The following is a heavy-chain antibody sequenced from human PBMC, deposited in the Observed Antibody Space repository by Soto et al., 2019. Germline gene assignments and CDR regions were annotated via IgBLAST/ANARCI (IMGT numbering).Heavy chain of an antibody. CDR3: ARDVVVPAAQMDV. J-gene: IGHJ6*02. Sequence: GGSLRLSCAASGFTFSSYGMHWVRQAPGKGLEWVAAIWYDRSNKYYADSVKGRFTISRDNSKNTLYLQMNSLRAEDTAVYYCARDVVVPAAQMDVWRQGTTVTVSS. D-gene: IGHD2-2*01. V-gene: IGHV3-33*01. CDR1: GFTFSSYG. CDR2: IWYDRSNK.